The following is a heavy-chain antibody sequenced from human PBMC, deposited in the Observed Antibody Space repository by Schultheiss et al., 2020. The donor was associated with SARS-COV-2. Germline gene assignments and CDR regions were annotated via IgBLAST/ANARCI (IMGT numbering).Heavy chain of an antibody. Sequence: GSLRLSCSVSGGSIINFYWSWIRQPPGKGLEWIGYIYSSGVTHYSPSLKSRVTMSVDRSKNQFSLRLSSVTAADTAVYYCARVPYYYGSGGYSEFDFWGQGSLVTVSS. D-gene: IGHD3-10*01. J-gene: IGHJ4*02. CDR1: GGSIINFY. CDR2: IYSSGVT. CDR3: ARVPYYYGSGGYSEFDF. V-gene: IGHV4-59*01.